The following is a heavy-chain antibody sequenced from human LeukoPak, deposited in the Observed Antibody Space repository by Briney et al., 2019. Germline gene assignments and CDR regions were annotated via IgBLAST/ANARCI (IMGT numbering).Heavy chain of an antibody. D-gene: IGHD2-2*01. CDR3: ARDRRSVVPAANAYYFDY. CDR2: ISSSSGYI. J-gene: IGHJ4*02. V-gene: IGHV3-21*01. CDR1: GFTFSSYS. Sequence: GGSLRLSCAASGFTFSSYSMNWVRQAPGEGLEWVSSISSSSGYIYYADSVKGRFTISRDNAKNSLFLQMNSLRAEDTAVYYCARDRRSVVPAANAYYFDYWGQGTLVTVSS.